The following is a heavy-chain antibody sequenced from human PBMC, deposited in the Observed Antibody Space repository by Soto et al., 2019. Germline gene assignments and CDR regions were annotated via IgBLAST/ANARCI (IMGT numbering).Heavy chain of an antibody. CDR3: ARRYKDGRRDCISTSCLFDP. V-gene: IGHV3-30-3*01. D-gene: IGHD2-2*01. Sequence: QVQLVESGGGVVQPGRSLSLSCAASGFTFSTYAMHWVRQAPGKGLEWVAVISYDGNNKYYADSVKGRFTISRDNSKNTLYLQMNSLRAEDTAVYYCARRYKDGRRDCISTSCLFDPWGQGTLVTVSS. CDR2: ISYDGNNK. CDR1: GFTFSTYA. J-gene: IGHJ5*02.